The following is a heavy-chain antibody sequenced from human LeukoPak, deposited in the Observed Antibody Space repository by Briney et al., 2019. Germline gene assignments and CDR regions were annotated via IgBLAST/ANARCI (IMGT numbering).Heavy chain of an antibody. D-gene: IGHD3-10*01. CDR1: GCTFSSYA. J-gene: IGHJ4*02. Sequence: GGSLRLSCAASGCTFSSYAMSWVRQAPGKGLEWVSAISGSGGSTYYADSVKGRFTISRDNSKNTLYLQMNSLRAEDTAVYYCAKGRVRGVNVFDYWGQGTLVTVSS. CDR2: ISGSGGST. CDR3: AKGRVRGVNVFDY. V-gene: IGHV3-23*01.